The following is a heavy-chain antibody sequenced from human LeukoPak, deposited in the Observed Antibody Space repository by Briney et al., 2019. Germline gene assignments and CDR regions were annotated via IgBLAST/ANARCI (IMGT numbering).Heavy chain of an antibody. J-gene: IGHJ6*03. CDR3: ARLSIVSGGLGYYYHYIDV. V-gene: IGHV1-8*01. CDR1: GSTFTSYD. CDR2: MNPNSGTT. Sequence: GASVKLSCKAFGSTFTSYDINWVRQATGQGIGWMGWMNPNSGTTGYEQKFQGRVTMTRNTSISTAYMELSSLRSEDTAVYYCARLSIVSGGLGYYYHYIDVWGKGTTVTVSS. D-gene: IGHD6-19*01.